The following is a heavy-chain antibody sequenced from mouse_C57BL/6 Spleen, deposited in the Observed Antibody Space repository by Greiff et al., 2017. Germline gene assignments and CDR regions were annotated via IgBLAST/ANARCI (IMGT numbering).Heavy chain of an antibody. J-gene: IGHJ4*01. CDR3: ARSHGNYYSMDY. Sequence: QVQLQQPGAELVKPGASVKLSCKASGYTFTSYWMHWVKQRPGQGLEWIGMILPNSGSTNYNEKIKSKATLTIDKSSRTAYMQLSSLTSEDAAVYYCARSHGNYYSMDYWGQGTSVTVSS. D-gene: IGHD2-1*01. CDR2: ILPNSGST. CDR1: GYTFTSYW. V-gene: IGHV1-64*01.